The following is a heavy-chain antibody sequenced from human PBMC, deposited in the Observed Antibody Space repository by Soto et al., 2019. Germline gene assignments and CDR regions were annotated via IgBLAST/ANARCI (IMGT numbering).Heavy chain of an antibody. V-gene: IGHV1-18*04. CDR1: GYTFTSYG. Sequence: QVQLVQSGAEVKKPGASVKVSCKASGYTFTSYGISWVRQAPGQGLEWMGWSSAYNGNTNYAQKLQGRVTMTTDTSTSTAYMELRRLRADDTAVYYCARTPSLWLGELSKPNYFDYGGQGTLVTVSS. CDR2: SSAYNGNT. J-gene: IGHJ4*02. CDR3: ARTPSLWLGELSKPNYFDY. D-gene: IGHD3-10*01.